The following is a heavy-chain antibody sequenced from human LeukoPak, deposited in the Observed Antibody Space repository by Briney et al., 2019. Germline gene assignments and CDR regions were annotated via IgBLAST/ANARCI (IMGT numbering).Heavy chain of an antibody. J-gene: IGHJ3*02. CDR3: ASTLNTAMVPYDAFDI. Sequence: GGSLRLSCAASGFTFRSYVLHWVRQAPGKGLEWVAVISHDGSNKYYADSVKGRFTISRDNSKNTLYLQKNSLRTEDTAMYYCASTLNTAMVPYDAFDIWGQGTMVTVSS. CDR2: ISHDGSNK. D-gene: IGHD5-18*01. V-gene: IGHV3-30*03. CDR1: GFTFRSYV.